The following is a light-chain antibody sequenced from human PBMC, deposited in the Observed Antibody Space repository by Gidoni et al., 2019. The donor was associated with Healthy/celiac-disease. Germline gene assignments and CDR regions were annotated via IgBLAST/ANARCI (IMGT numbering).Light chain of an antibody. J-gene: IGKJ4*01. CDR1: QSISSW. CDR2: KAS. V-gene: IGKV1-5*03. Sequence: DIQMTQSPSTLSASVGDRVTITCRASQSISSWLAWYQQKPGNAPKLLIYKASSLESGVPSRFSGSGSGTEFTLTISSLQPDDCATYYCQQYNSYPALTFGGGTKVEIK. CDR3: QQYNSYPALT.